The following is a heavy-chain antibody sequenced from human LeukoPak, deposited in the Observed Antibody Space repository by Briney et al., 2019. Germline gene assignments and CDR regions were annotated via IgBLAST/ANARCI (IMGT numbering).Heavy chain of an antibody. J-gene: IGHJ4*02. CDR3: ARGYSGYDWGSYFDS. CDR1: GFTFSSYS. D-gene: IGHD5-12*01. Sequence: PGGFLRLACAASGFTFSSYSMNWVRQAPGKGLEWVSSISSSSSYIYYADSVKGRFTISRDNAKNSLYLQTNSLRAEDTALYYCARGYSGYDWGSYFDSWGQGALVTVSS. CDR2: ISSSSSYI. V-gene: IGHV3-21*04.